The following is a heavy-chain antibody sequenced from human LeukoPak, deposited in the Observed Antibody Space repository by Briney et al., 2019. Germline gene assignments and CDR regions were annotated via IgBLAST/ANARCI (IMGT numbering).Heavy chain of an antibody. CDR3: ARDQDYGGNSGFDY. CDR2: IYHSGST. CDR1: GYSISSGYY. J-gene: IGHJ4*02. D-gene: IGHD4-23*01. V-gene: IGHV4-38-2*02. Sequence: SATLSLTCAVSGYSISSGYYWGWIRQPPGKGLEWIGSIYHSGSTYYNPSLKSRVTISVDTSKNQFSLKLSSVTAADTAVYYCARDQDYGGNSGFDYWGQGTLVTVSS.